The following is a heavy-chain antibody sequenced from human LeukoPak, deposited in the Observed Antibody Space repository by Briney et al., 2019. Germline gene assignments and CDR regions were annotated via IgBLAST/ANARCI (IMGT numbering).Heavy chain of an antibody. CDR3: ARGDYWGFIDY. CDR2: IYYSGST. J-gene: IGHJ4*02. Sequence: PSETLSLTCTVSGGSISSGDYYRSWIRQPPGTGLEWIGYIYYSGSTYYNPSLKSRVTISVDTSKNQFSLKLSSVTAADTAVYYCARGDYWGFIDYWGQGTLVTVSS. D-gene: IGHD7-27*01. V-gene: IGHV4-30-4*02. CDR1: GGSISSGDYY.